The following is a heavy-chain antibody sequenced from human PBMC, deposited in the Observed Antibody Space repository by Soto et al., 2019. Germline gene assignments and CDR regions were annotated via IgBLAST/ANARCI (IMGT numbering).Heavy chain of an antibody. J-gene: IGHJ3*02. CDR1: GGTFSSYA. V-gene: IGHV1-69*13. CDR2: IIPIFGTA. D-gene: IGHD3-10*01. Sequence: SVKVSCKASGGTFSSYAISWVRQAPGQGLEWMGGIIPIFGTANYAQKFQGRVTITADESTSTAYMELSSLRSEDTAVYYCARGGYYGSGPDDAFDIWGQGAMVTVSS. CDR3: ARGGYYGSGPDDAFDI.